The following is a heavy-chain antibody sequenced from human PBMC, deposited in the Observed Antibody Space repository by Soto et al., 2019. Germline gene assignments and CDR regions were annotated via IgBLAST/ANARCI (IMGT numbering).Heavy chain of an antibody. CDR2: IYYSGST. CDR3: ARGGAYYDFWSGPLGYFDY. D-gene: IGHD3-3*01. CDR1: GGSISSGGYY. J-gene: IGHJ4*02. V-gene: IGHV4-31*03. Sequence: SETLSLTCTVSGGSISSGGYYWSWIRQHPGKGLEWIGYIYYSGSTYYNPSLKSRVTISVDTSKNQFSLKLSSVTAADTAVYYCARGGAYYDFWSGPLGYFDYWGQGTLVTVSS.